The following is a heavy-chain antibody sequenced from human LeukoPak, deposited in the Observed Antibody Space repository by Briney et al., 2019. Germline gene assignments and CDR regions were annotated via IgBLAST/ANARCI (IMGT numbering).Heavy chain of an antibody. CDR2: ISSSSSYI. V-gene: IGHV3-21*01. CDR1: GFTFSSYS. J-gene: IGHJ4*02. CDR3: ARGMAVVVPGEDGPPE. Sequence: PGGSLRLSCAASGFTFSSYSMNWVRQAPGKGLEWVSSISSSSSYIYYADSVKGRFTISRDNAKNSLYPQMNSLRAEDTAVYYCARGMAVVVPGEDGPPEWGQGTLVTVSS. D-gene: IGHD2-2*01.